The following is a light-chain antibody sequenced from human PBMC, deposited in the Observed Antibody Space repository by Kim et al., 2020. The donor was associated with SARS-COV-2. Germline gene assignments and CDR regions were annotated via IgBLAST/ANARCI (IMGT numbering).Light chain of an antibody. CDR2: AAS. V-gene: IGKV1-9*01. CDR1: QGISSY. J-gene: IGKJ5*01. Sequence: ASVGDRVTITSRASQGISSYLVWYQQTPGKAPKLLIYAASTLQSGVPSRFSGSGSGTDFTLTISSLQPEDFASYYCQQFKSYPLTFGQGTRLEI. CDR3: QQFKSYPLT.